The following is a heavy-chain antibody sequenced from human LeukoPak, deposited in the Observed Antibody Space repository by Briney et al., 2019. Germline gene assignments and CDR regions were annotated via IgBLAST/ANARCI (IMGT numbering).Heavy chain of an antibody. J-gene: IGHJ4*02. D-gene: IGHD1-26*01. V-gene: IGHV4-34*01. CDR1: GGSFSGYY. Sequence: SETLSLTCAVYGGSFSGYYWSWIRQPPGKGLEWIGEINHSGSTNYNPSLKSRVTISVDTSKNQFSLKLSSVTAADTAVYYCAKHSGSYSGRLPIDYWGQGTLVTVSS. CDR3: AKHSGSYSGRLPIDY. CDR2: INHSGST.